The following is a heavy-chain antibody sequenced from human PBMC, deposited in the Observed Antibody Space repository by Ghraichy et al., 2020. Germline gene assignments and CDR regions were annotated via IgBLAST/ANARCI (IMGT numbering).Heavy chain of an antibody. CDR2: IYSGGST. CDR1: GFTVSSYY. Sequence: GGSLRLSCAASGFTVSSYYMSWVRQAPGKGLEWVPVIYSGGSTYYADSVKGRFTISRDNYKNTLYLQLDSLRAEDTTVYYCARGPDDFWSGYLDYWGQGTLVTVSS. J-gene: IGHJ4*02. V-gene: IGHV3-53*01. CDR3: ARGPDDFWSGYLDY. D-gene: IGHD3-3*01.